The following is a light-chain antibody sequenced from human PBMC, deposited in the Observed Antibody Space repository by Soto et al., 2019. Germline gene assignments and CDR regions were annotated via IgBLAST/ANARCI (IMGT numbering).Light chain of an antibody. CDR1: SSDVGSYNL. Sequence: QSVLTQPASVSGSPGQSITISCTGTSSDVGSYNLVSWYQQHPGKAPKVMIYEVSKRPSGVSNRFSGSKSGNTASLTISGLQAEDEVDYYCCSYAGSSTFVVFGAGTKLTVL. CDR2: EVS. J-gene: IGLJ2*01. CDR3: CSYAGSSTFVV. V-gene: IGLV2-23*02.